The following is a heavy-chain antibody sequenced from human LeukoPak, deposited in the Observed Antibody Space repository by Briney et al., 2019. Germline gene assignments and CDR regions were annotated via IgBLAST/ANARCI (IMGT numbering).Heavy chain of an antibody. CDR1: GFIFSSYS. CDR3: ARMATIQGGVYYYGMDV. CDR2: ISSTSTYI. D-gene: IGHD5-24*01. V-gene: IGHV3-21*01. J-gene: IGHJ6*02. Sequence: GGSLRLSCAASGFIFSSYSMNWVRQAPGRGLEWVSSISSTSTYIEYADLVKGRFTISRDNAKNSVDLQMNSLRAEDTAVYYCARMATIQGGVYYYGMDVWGQGTTVTVSS.